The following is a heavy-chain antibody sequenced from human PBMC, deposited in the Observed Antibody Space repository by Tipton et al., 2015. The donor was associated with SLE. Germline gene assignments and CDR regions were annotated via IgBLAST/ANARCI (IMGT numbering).Heavy chain of an antibody. CDR1: GYTFTSYY. CDR3: ARDEVGDDYGGSGWFDP. J-gene: IGHJ5*02. D-gene: IGHD4/OR15-4a*01. CDR2: INPSGGST. Sequence: QSGAEVKKPGASVKVSCKASGYTFTSYYMHWVRQAPGQGLEWMGIINPSGGSTSYAQKFQGRVTMTRDTSTSTVYMELSSLRSEDTAVYYCARDEVGDDYGGSGWFDPWGRRTLVTVSS. V-gene: IGHV1-46*01.